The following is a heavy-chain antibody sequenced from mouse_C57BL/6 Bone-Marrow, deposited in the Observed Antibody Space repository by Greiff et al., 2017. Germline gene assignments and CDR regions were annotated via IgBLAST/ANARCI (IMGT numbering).Heavy chain of an antibody. CDR2: IYPGSGST. Sequence: VQLQQPGAELVKPGASVTMSCKASGYTFTSYWITWVKQRPGQGLEWIGDIYPGSGSTNYNEKFKSKAKLTVDTTTSTAYMQHSNLTSEYSSFYCWARDYDYGFDYWGQGTALTVSS. J-gene: IGHJ2*01. CDR1: GYTFTSYW. D-gene: IGHD2-4*01. CDR3: ARDYDYGFDY. V-gene: IGHV1-55*01.